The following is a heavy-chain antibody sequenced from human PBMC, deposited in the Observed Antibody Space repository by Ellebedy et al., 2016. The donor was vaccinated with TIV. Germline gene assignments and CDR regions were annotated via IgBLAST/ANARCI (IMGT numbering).Heavy chain of an antibody. D-gene: IGHD1-1*01. Sequence: GESLKISCAASGLTFSSHAMSWVRQAPGEGLEWVAVLAHDGSVIHYADSVKGRFTISRANSKNTLSLQMYSLRPEDTAVYYCAKERDPLASTSFDSWGQGNLVTVSS. CDR3: AKERDPLASTSFDS. CDR2: LAHDGSVI. CDR1: GLTFSSHA. V-gene: IGHV3-30*18. J-gene: IGHJ4*02.